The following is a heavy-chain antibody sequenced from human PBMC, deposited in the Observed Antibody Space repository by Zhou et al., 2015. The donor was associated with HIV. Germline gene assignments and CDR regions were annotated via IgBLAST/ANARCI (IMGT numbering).Heavy chain of an antibody. CDR2: ISAYNGNT. Sequence: QVHLVQSGPEVKKPGASVRVSCKTSGYTFGSYGINWVRLAPGQGLEWMGWISAYNGNTNYAQKLQGRVTMTTDTSTSTAYMELRSLRSDDTAVYYCRVEMATFFTGETPLDYWGQGTLVTVSS. CDR3: RVEMATFFTGETPLDY. D-gene: IGHD5-24*01. CDR1: GYTFGSYG. V-gene: IGHV1-18*01. J-gene: IGHJ4*02.